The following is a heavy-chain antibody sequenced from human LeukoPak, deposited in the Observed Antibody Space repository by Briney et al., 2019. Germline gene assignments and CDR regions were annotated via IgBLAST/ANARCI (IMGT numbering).Heavy chain of an antibody. V-gene: IGHV3-23*01. CDR1: GFTFSSYA. CDR3: AKELRYYYDSSGYSPIFDY. J-gene: IGHJ4*02. D-gene: IGHD3-22*01. CDR2: ISGSGGST. Sequence: GGSLRLSCAASGFTFSSYAMSWVRQAPGKGLEWVSAISGSGGSTYYADSVKGRFTISRDNSNNTLYLQMNSLRAEDTAVYYCAKELRYYYDSSGYSPIFDYWGQGTLVTVSS.